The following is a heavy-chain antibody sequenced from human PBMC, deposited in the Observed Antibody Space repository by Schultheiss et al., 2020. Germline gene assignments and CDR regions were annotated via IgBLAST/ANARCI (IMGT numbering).Heavy chain of an antibody. CDR3: ARRGSGWNRNWFDP. J-gene: IGHJ5*02. CDR2: INHSGST. V-gene: IGHV4-34*01. Sequence: SETLSLTCAVYGGSFSGYYWSWIRQPPGKGLEWIGEINHSGSTNYNPSLKSRVTISVDTSKNQFSLKLSSVTAADTAVYYCARRGSGWNRNWFDPWGQGTLVTGS. CDR1: GGSFSGYY. D-gene: IGHD6-19*01.